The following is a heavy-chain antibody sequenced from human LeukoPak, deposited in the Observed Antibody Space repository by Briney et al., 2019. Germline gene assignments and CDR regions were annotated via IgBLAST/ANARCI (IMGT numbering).Heavy chain of an antibody. CDR2: ISAYNGNT. CDR3: ARPYDSSGYDDFDY. D-gene: IGHD3-22*01. V-gene: IGHV1-18*01. Sequence: GASVKVSCKASGYTFTSYGISWVRQAPGQGLEWMGWISAYNGNTNYAQKLQGRVTMTTDTSTSTAYMELRSLRSDDTAVYYCARPYDSSGYDDFDYWGQGTLVTVSS. J-gene: IGHJ4*02. CDR1: GYTFTSYG.